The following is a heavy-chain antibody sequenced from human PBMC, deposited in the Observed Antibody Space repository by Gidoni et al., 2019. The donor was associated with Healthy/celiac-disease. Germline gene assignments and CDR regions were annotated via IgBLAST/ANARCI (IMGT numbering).Heavy chain of an antibody. V-gene: IGHV4-34*01. D-gene: IGHD3-22*01. J-gene: IGHJ4*02. CDR2: INHSGST. CDR3: ARGVTMIVHYFDY. Sequence: QVHLLQWCACLLTPSETLSLTCSVYGGSFSGYFWRWIRQHPGKGLEWIGEINHSGSTNYNPTIKSRVNISVDTSKNQFSLKLSSVTAADTAVYYCARGVTMIVHYFDYWGQGTLVTVCS. CDR1: GGSFSGYF.